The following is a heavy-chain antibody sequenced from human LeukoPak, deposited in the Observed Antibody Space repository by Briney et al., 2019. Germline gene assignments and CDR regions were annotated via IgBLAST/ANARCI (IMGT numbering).Heavy chain of an antibody. CDR1: GYTFTSCD. CDR3: ARGFDWARNDAFDI. D-gene: IGHD3-9*01. V-gene: IGHV1-8*02. CDR2: MNPNSGNT. J-gene: IGHJ3*02. Sequence: VKVSCKASGYTFTSCDINWVRQATGQGLGWMGWMNPNSGNTGYAQKFQGRVTMTRNTSISTAYMELSSLRSEDTAVYYCARGFDWARNDAFDIWGQGTMVTVSS.